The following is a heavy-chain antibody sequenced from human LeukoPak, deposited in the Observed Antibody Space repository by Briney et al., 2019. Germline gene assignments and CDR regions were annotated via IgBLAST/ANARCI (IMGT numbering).Heavy chain of an antibody. D-gene: IGHD3-3*01. CDR2: IYYSGST. J-gene: IGHJ6*03. CDR1: GGSMSRYY. Sequence: SETLSLTCTVSGGSMSRYYWSWIRQPPGKGLEWIGYIYYSGSTNYNPSLKSRVTISVDTSKNQFSLKLSSVTAADTAVYYCARVVTIFGVVNAYYMDVWGKGTTVTVSS. CDR3: ARVVTIFGVVNAYYMDV. V-gene: IGHV4-59*01.